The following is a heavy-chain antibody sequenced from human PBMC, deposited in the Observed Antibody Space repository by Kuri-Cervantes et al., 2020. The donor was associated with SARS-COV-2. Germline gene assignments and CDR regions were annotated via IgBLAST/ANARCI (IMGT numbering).Heavy chain of an antibody. Sequence: GESLKISCAASGFTFSSYSMNWVRQAPGKGLEWVSSSSSSSSYIYYADSVKGRFTISRDNAKNSLYLQMNSLRAEDTAVYYCARDMAVHYYFDYWGQGTLVTVSS. V-gene: IGHV3-21*01. CDR2: SSSSSSYI. CDR3: ARDMAVHYYFDY. D-gene: IGHD6-19*01. J-gene: IGHJ4*02. CDR1: GFTFSSYS.